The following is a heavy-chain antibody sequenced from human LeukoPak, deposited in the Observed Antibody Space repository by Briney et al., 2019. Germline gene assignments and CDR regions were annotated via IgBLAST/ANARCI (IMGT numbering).Heavy chain of an antibody. J-gene: IGHJ4*02. CDR3: ARGGAIFGVDFDY. Sequence: GGSLRLSCAASGFTFSSYAMSWVRQAPGKGLEWVANIKQDGSEKYYVDSVKGRFTISRDNAKNSLYLQMNSLRAEDTAVYYCARGGAIFGVDFDYWGQGTLVTVSS. CDR2: IKQDGSEK. CDR1: GFTFSSYA. V-gene: IGHV3-7*01. D-gene: IGHD3-3*01.